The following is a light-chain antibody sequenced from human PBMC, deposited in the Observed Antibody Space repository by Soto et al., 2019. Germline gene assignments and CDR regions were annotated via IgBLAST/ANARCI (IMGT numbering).Light chain of an antibody. CDR2: DAS. Sequence: DIQMTQSPSTLSASVGDRVTITCRASQSITNWLAWYQQKPGKAPNLLTYDASSLESGVPSRFSGSGSGTEFTLTISSLQPDDFATYYCQQYNSYSVYTFGQGTKLEIK. CDR1: QSITNW. V-gene: IGKV1-5*01. J-gene: IGKJ2*01. CDR3: QQYNSYSVYT.